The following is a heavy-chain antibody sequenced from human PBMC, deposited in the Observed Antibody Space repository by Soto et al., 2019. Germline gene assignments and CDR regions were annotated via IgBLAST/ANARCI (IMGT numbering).Heavy chain of an antibody. V-gene: IGHV5-51*01. CDR2: IYPGDSDT. CDR3: AVYDISGYYIVGAFDI. J-gene: IGHJ3*02. CDR1: GYSFTNSW. Sequence: GESLKISCKGSGYSFTNSWIGWVRLMPGKGLEWMGIIYPGDSDTRYSPSFQGQVTISADKSISTAYLQWSSLKASDTAMYYCAVYDISGYYIVGAFDIWGQGTMVTVSS. D-gene: IGHD3-22*01.